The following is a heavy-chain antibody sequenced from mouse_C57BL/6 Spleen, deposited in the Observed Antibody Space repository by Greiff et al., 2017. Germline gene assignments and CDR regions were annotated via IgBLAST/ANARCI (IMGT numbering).Heavy chain of an antibody. J-gene: IGHJ1*03. V-gene: IGHV1-55*01. Sequence: QVQLQQPGAELVKPGASVKMSCKASGYTFTSYWITWVKQRPGQGLEWIGDIYPGSGSNNYNEKFKSKATLTVDTSSSTAYMQLSSLTSEDSAVYYGAISLTTVVDGWYFDVWGTGTTVTVSS. CDR1: GYTFTSYW. CDR3: AISLTTVVDGWYFDV. CDR2: IYPGSGSN. D-gene: IGHD1-1*01.